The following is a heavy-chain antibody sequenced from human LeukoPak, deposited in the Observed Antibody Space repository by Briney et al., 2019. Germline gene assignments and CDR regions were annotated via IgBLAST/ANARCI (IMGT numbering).Heavy chain of an antibody. CDR1: GFTSSSYW. Sequence: GGSLRLSCAASGFTSSSYWMSWVRQAPGKGVGWVANIKQDGSEKYYVDSVKGRFTISRDNAKNSLYLQMNSLRAEDTAVYYCARDRVGQRLVPGGRYYYYYMDVWGKGTTVTISS. D-gene: IGHD6-13*01. V-gene: IGHV3-7*01. J-gene: IGHJ6*03. CDR2: IKQDGSEK. CDR3: ARDRVGQRLVPGGRYYYYYMDV.